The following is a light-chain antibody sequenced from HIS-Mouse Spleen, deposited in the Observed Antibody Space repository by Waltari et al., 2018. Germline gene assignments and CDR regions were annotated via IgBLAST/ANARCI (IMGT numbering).Light chain of an antibody. CDR2: RNN. V-gene: IGLV1-47*01. CDR3: AAWDDSLSGYV. J-gene: IGLJ1*01. CDR1: SPNIGSNY. Sequence: QSVLTQPPSASGTPGQRVTISCSGSSPNIGSNYVTWYQQLPGTAPKLLIHRNNQRPSGVPDRFSGSKSGTSASLAISGLRSEDEADYYCAAWDDSLSGYVFGTGTKVTVL.